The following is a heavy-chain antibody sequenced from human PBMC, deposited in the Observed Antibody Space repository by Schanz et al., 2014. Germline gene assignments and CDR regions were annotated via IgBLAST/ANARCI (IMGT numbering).Heavy chain of an antibody. CDR3: AGPVNYYDSSGYYDWAFDI. D-gene: IGHD3-22*01. V-gene: IGHV1-69*15. CDR2: IIPIFGTA. CDR1: GGTFSSHA. Sequence: QVQLVQSGAEVKKPGSSVNVSCKASGGTFSSHAISWMRQAPGQGLEWVGRIIPIFGTANYAQKFQDRVTITADESTSTAYMELSSLRSEDTAVYYCAGPVNYYDSSGYYDWAFDIWGQGTMVTVS. J-gene: IGHJ3*02.